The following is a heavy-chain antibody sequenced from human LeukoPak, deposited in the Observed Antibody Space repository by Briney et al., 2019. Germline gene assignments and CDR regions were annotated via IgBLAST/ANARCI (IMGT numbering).Heavy chain of an antibody. V-gene: IGHV3-23*01. D-gene: IGHD3-3*01. CDR2: ISGSGGST. CDR3: AAERSDFWSGYYEDY. J-gene: IGHJ4*02. Sequence: GGSLRLSCAASGFTFSSYAMSWVRQAPGKGLEWVSAISGSGGSTYYADSVKGRFTISRDNSKNTLYLQMNSLRAEDTAVYYCAAERSDFWSGYYEDYWGQGTLVTVSS. CDR1: GFTFSSYA.